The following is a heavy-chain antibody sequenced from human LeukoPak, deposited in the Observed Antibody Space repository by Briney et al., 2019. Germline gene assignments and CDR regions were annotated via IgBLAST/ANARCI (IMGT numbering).Heavy chain of an antibody. CDR3: ARKGEHIYDSGNLWPAWVDL. J-gene: IGHJ5*02. CDR2: IHYSGST. CDR1: GGSISNYY. D-gene: IGHD3-10*01. V-gene: IGHV4-59*01. Sequence: SETLSLTCTVSGGSISNYYWTWIQQPPGKGLELIGYIHYSGSTYYNPSLKSRVTISVDMSQNQFSLKMTSVTAADTAVYYCARKGEHIYDSGNLWPAWVDLWGQGTLVTVSS.